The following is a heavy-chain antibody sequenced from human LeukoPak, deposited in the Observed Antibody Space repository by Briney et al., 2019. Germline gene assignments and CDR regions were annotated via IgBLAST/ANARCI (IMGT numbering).Heavy chain of an antibody. D-gene: IGHD6-13*01. CDR2: INPNSGGT. CDR3: ARDVAAAGPPYFDY. J-gene: IGHJ4*02. Sequence: ASVKVSCKASGYTFTGYYMHWVRQAPGQGLEWMGWINPNSGGTNYAQKFQGWVTMTRDTSISTAYMELSRLRSDDTAVYYCARDVAAAGPPYFDYWGQETLVTVSS. CDR1: GYTFTGYY. V-gene: IGHV1-2*04.